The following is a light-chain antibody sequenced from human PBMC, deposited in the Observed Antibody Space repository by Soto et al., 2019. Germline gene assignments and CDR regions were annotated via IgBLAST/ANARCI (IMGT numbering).Light chain of an antibody. CDR2: GNS. J-gene: IGLJ2*01. V-gene: IGLV1-40*01. CDR3: QSYDSGLGVVV. CDR1: SSNIGAGYD. Sequence: QSVLTQPPSVSGSPGQRVTISCTGSSSNIGAGYDVHWYQQLPGTAPKLLIYGNSNRPSGVPDRFSGSKSGTSASLAITGLQAEDEADYYCQSYDSGLGVVVFGGGTKLTVL.